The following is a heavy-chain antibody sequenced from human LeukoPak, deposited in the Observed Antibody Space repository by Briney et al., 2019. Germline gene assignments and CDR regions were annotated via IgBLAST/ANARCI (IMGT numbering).Heavy chain of an antibody. CDR1: GYSFTSYW. Sequence: GESLKISCKGSGYSFTSYWIGWVRQMPGKGLEWMGIIYPGDSDTRYSPSFQGQVTISADKSISTAYLQWSSLKASDTAMYYCARRGIQLYYYYGMDVWGQGTTVTVPS. D-gene: IGHD5-18*01. V-gene: IGHV5-51*01. CDR3: ARRGIQLYYYYGMDV. CDR2: IYPGDSDT. J-gene: IGHJ6*02.